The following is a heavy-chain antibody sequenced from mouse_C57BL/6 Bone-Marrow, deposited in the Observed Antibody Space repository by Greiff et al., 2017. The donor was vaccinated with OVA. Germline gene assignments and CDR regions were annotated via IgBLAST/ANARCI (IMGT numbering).Heavy chain of an antibody. CDR1: GFTFTDYY. CDR2: IRNKANGYTT. V-gene: IGHV7-3*01. Sequence: EVKLVESGGGLVQPGGSLSLSCAASGFTFTDYYMSWVRQPPGKALAWLGFIRNKANGYTTEYSAYVKGRFTISRDNSKSILYLQMNALRAEDSATYYCARYGNYEWCADWGQGTLVTVSA. D-gene: IGHD2-1*01. CDR3: ARYGNYEWCAD. J-gene: IGHJ3*01.